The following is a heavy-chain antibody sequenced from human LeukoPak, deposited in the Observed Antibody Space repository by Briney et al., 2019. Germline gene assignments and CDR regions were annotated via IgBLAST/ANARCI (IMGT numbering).Heavy chain of an antibody. J-gene: IGHJ4*02. D-gene: IGHD3-10*01. CDR2: IRYDGSNK. CDR3: AKDMVRGVITVFDY. V-gene: IGHV3-30*02. Sequence: GGSLRLSCAASGFTFSSYGMHWVRQAPGKGLEWVAFIRYDGSNKCYADSVKGRFTISRDNSKNTLYLQMNSLRAEDTAVYYCAKDMVRGVITVFDYWGQGTLVTVSS. CDR1: GFTFSSYG.